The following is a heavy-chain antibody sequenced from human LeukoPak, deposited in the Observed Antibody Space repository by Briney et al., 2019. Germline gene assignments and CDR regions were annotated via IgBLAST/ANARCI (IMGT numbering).Heavy chain of an antibody. D-gene: IGHD2-15*01. CDR1: GFTFETYW. V-gene: IGHV3-74*01. CDR3: VRAEYCSGGTCYFDY. Sequence: GGSLRLSCAASGFTFETYWMHWVRQAPGKGLVWVSRINTDGSSTSDADSVRGRFTISRDNAKNTLYLQMNSLSAEDTAVYYCVRAEYCSGGTCYFDYWGQGTQVIVSS. CDR2: INTDGSST. J-gene: IGHJ4*02.